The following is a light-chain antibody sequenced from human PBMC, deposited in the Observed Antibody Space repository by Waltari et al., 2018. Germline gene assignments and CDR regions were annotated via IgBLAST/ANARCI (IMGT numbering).Light chain of an antibody. CDR1: QSGTSNY. Sequence: EIVLTQSPRTLSLSPGERATLSCRASQSGTSNYLAWYQQKPGQAPRLLMYTASSRASGIPDRFSGSGSGTDFTLTISRLEPEDFAVYYCQQYGSSPLTFGGGTKVEIK. CDR2: TAS. J-gene: IGKJ4*01. V-gene: IGKV3-20*01. CDR3: QQYGSSPLT.